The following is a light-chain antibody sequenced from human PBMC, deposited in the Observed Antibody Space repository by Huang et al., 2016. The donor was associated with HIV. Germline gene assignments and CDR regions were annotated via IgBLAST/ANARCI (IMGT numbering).Light chain of an antibody. CDR3: QQYFSTPRT. J-gene: IGKJ1*01. CDR2: GAS. V-gene: IGKV1-NL1*01. Sequence: DIQMTQSPSSLSASVGDKVSITCRASQAISNSLVWYQQQPGKAPNLLLYGASRLESGGAARFSGSGSGTDYTRTISSLQPEDFATYYCQQYFSTPRTFGQGTKVEIK. CDR1: QAISNS.